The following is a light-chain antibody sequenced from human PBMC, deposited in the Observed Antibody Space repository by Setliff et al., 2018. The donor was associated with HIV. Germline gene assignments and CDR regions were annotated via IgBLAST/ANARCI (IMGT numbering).Light chain of an antibody. V-gene: IGLV3-21*04. Sequence: SYALTQPPSVSVAPGKTARITCGGNNIGSKSVHWHQQKPGQAPVLGIYYDSDRPSGIPERFSGSNSGNTATRTISRVEAGDEADYYCQVWDSSSDHDVFGTGTKVTVL. CDR2: YDS. CDR1: NIGSKS. J-gene: IGLJ1*01. CDR3: QVWDSSSDHDV.